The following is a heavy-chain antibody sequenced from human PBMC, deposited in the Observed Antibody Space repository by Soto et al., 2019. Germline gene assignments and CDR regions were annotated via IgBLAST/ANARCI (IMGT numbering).Heavy chain of an antibody. V-gene: IGHV3-33*01. CDR1: GFTFSSYG. CDR3: ARDLGSWYYFDY. Sequence: GGSLRLSCAASGFTFSSYGMHWVRQAPGKGLEWVAVKWYDGSNKYYADSVKGRFTISRDNSKNTLYLQMNSLRAEDTAVYYCARDLGSWYYFDYWGQGTLVTVSS. D-gene: IGHD1-26*01. J-gene: IGHJ4*02. CDR2: KWYDGSNK.